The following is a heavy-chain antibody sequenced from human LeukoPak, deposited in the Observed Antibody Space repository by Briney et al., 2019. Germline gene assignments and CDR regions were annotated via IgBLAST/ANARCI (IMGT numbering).Heavy chain of an antibody. D-gene: IGHD6-13*01. V-gene: IGHV3-7*01. CDR2: INQDGSEK. Sequence: GGSLRLSCAASGFTFSSYWMTWVRQAPWKGLDLVAKINQDGSEKYYVDSVKGRFTISRDNAKNSLYLQMNSLRAEDTAVYYCARDGLPAAGDYWGQGTLVTVSS. CDR3: ARDGLPAAGDY. J-gene: IGHJ4*02. CDR1: GFTFSSYW.